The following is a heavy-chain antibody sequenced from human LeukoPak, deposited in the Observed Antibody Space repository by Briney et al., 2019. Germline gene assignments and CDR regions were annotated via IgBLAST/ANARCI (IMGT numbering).Heavy chain of an antibody. V-gene: IGHV1-2*02. D-gene: IGHD2-2*01. CDR1: GYTFTGYY. J-gene: IGHJ1*01. CDR3: ATRYCSSTSCYAEYFQH. CDR2: INPNSGGT. Sequence: GASVKVSCKASGYTFTGYYMHWVRQAPGQGLEGMGWINPNSGGTNYAQKFQGRVTMTRDTSISTAYMELSRLRSDDTAVYYCATRYCSSTSCYAEYFQHWGQGTLVTVSS.